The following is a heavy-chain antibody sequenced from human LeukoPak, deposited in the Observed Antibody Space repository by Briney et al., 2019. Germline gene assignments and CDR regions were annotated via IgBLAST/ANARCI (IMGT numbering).Heavy chain of an antibody. Sequence: PGGSLRLSFAGTGFTFSKYWMNWVRQAPGKGLEWVANIKEDGSQIYYADSVKGRFTISRDNPKNSVSLQMNSLRAEDTAVYYCAGSSGWLFDYRGQGTLVAVSS. CDR3: AGSSGWLFDY. CDR1: GFTFSKYW. V-gene: IGHV3-7*01. D-gene: IGHD6-19*01. CDR2: IKEDGSQI. J-gene: IGHJ4*02.